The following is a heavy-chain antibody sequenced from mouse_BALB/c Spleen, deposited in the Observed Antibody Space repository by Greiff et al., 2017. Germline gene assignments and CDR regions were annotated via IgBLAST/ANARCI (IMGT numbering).Heavy chain of an antibody. J-gene: IGHJ1*01. Sequence: QVQLQQPGAELVKPGASVKLSCKASGYTFTSYWMHWVKQRPGQGLEWIGEINPCNGRTNYNEKFKSKATLTVDKSSSTAYMQLRSLTSEDSAVYYCASMDDWYFDVWGAGTTVTVSS. CDR3: ASMDDWYFDV. CDR1: GYTFTSYW. CDR2: INPCNGRT. V-gene: IGHV1S81*02.